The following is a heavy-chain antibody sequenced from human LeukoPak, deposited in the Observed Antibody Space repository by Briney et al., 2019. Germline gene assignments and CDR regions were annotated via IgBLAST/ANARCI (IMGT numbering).Heavy chain of an antibody. J-gene: IGHJ4*02. D-gene: IGHD2-15*01. V-gene: IGHV4-59*12. CDR1: GGSISTYY. Sequence: AETLSLTCTVSGGSISTYYWSWVRQPPGKGLEWIGSVYYKGGTNYSPSLKSRVTMSVDTSKNQFSLKLNSVSAADTAVYYCARTGYCNGGSCPNFDYWGQGTLVTLSS. CDR3: ARTGYCNGGSCPNFDY. CDR2: VYYKGGT.